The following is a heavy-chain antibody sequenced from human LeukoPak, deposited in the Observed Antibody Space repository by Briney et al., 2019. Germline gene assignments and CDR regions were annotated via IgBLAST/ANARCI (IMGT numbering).Heavy chain of an antibody. Sequence: PGRSLRLSCAASGLTFSSYAMHWVRQAPGKGLEWVAVISYDGSNKYYADSVKGRFTISRDNSKNTLYLQMNSLGAEDTAVYYCARVALRGIAAAPADYWGQGTLVTVSS. J-gene: IGHJ4*02. CDR2: ISYDGSNK. V-gene: IGHV3-30-3*01. D-gene: IGHD6-13*01. CDR1: GLTFSSYA. CDR3: ARVALRGIAAAPADY.